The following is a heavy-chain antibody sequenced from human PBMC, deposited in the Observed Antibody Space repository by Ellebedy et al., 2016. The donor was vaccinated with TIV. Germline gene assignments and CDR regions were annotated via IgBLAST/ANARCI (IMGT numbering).Heavy chain of an antibody. V-gene: IGHV3-74*01. D-gene: IGHD3-22*01. CDR3: AKDLYYYDTIGYDY. Sequence: SGFTFSSHWMHWVRHAPGKGLVWVSRINNDGSSRSYADSVKGRFTISRDNSKNTLYLQMNSLRAEDTAVYYCAKDLYYYDTIGYDYWGQGTLVTVSS. CDR1: GFTFSSHW. J-gene: IGHJ4*02. CDR2: INNDGSSR.